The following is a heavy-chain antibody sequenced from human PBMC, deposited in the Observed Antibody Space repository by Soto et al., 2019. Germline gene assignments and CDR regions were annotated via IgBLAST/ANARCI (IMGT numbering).Heavy chain of an antibody. CDR3: ARKRGYSGYDSGRFDY. Sequence: SETLSLTCAVYGGSFSGYYWSWIRQPPGKGLEWIGEINHSGSTNYNPSLKSRVTISVDTSKNQFSLKLSSVTAADTAVYYCARKRGYSGYDSGRFDYWGQGTLVTVSS. CDR2: INHSGST. J-gene: IGHJ4*02. D-gene: IGHD5-12*01. CDR1: GGSFSGYY. V-gene: IGHV4-34*01.